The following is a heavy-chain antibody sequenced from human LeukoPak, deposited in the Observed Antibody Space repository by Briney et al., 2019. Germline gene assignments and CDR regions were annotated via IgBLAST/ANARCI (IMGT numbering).Heavy chain of an antibody. J-gene: IGHJ4*02. Sequence: SETLSLTCTVSGGSISSSSYYWGWIRQPPGKGLEWIGSIYYSGSTYYNPSLKSRVTISVDTSKNQFSLKLSSVTAADTAVYYCARGSPLPSLYSSTPRFDYWGQGALVTVSS. D-gene: IGHD6-13*01. V-gene: IGHV4-39*01. CDR3: ARGSPLPSLYSSTPRFDY. CDR1: GGSISSSSYY. CDR2: IYYSGST.